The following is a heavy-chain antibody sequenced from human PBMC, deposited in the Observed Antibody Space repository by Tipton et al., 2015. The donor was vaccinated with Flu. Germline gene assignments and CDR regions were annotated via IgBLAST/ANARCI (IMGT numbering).Heavy chain of an antibody. D-gene: IGHD3-3*01. V-gene: IGHV4-39*07. CDR1: SGSISSTGHF. CDR3: ARASGVLEWRSWTFDS. CDR2: IYPSGST. J-gene: IGHJ4*02. Sequence: TLSLTCTVSSGSISSTGHFCAWIRQPPGKGLELIGSIYPSGSTYYNPSLKSRVTISVDTSKNQFSLNLRSVTAADTAVYYCARASGVLEWRSWTFDSWGKGTLVTVSS.